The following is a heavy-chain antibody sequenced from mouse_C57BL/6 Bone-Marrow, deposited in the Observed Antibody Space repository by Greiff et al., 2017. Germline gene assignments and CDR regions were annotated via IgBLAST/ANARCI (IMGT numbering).Heavy chain of an antibody. V-gene: IGHV1-7*01. D-gene: IGHD2-2*01. CDR1: GYTFTSYW. CDR2: INPSSGYT. CDR3: ARERLRRVSTWVAY. J-gene: IGHJ3*01. Sequence: QVQLQQSGAELAKPGASVKLSCKASGYTFTSYWMHWVKQRPGPGLEWIGYINPSSGYTKYNQKFKDKATLTADKSSSTAYMQLSSLTYADSAVYYCARERLRRVSTWVAYWGQGTLVTVSA.